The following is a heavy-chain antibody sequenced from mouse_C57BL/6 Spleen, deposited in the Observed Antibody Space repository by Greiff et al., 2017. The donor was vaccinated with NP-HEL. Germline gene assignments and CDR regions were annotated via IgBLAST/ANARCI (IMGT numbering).Heavy chain of an antibody. D-gene: IGHD2-3*01. CDR1: GFTFSSYA. J-gene: IGHJ2*01. V-gene: IGHV5-4*03. CDR2: ISDGGSYT. CDR3: ASSYDGYYYFDY. Sequence: EVKVIESGGGLVKPGGSLKLSCAASGFTFSSYAMSWVRQTPEKRLEWVATISDGGSYTYYPDNVKGRFTISRDNAKNNLYLQMSHLKSEDTAMYYCASSYDGYYYFDYWGQGTTLTVSS.